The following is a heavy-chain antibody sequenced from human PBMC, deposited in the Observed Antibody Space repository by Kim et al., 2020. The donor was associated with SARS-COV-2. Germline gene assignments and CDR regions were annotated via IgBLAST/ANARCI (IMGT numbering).Heavy chain of an antibody. CDR1: GGSISSYY. J-gene: IGHJ2*01. V-gene: IGHV4-59*13. CDR2: IYYSGST. D-gene: IGHD6-19*01. Sequence: SETLSLTCTVSGGSISSYYWSWIRQPPGKGLEWIGYIYYSGSTNYNPSLKSRVTISVDTSKNQFSLKLSSVTAADTAVYYCARGYSSGWLNWYFDLWGRGTLVTGSS. CDR3: ARGYSSGWLNWYFDL.